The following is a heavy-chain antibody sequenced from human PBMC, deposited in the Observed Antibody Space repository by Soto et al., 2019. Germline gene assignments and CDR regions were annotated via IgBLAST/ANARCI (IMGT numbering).Heavy chain of an antibody. V-gene: IGHV1-3*01. J-gene: IGHJ5*02. D-gene: IGHD2-15*01. CDR3: ARGIATGQLDP. Sequence: ASVPVSSKASGYTFTRYTMNWVRQAPGQRLEWMGWINPDNGNTKSSQKFQDRVIITRDTSASTAYMDLSSLRSEDTAVYYCARGIATGQLDPWGQGTLVTVSS. CDR2: INPDNGNT. CDR1: GYTFTRYT.